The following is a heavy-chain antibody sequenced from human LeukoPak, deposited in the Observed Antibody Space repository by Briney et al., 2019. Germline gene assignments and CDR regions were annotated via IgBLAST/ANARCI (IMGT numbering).Heavy chain of an antibody. CDR1: GFTFSSSW. CDR2: IKEDGTAK. CDR3: ARGGEDRDY. J-gene: IGHJ4*02. V-gene: IGHV3-7*01. Sequence: GGSLRLSCAASGFTFSSSWMAWVRQAPGKGLEWVGNIKEDGTAKNYVVSVRGRFTISRDNAKNSLYLQMNSLRADDTAVYYCARGGEDRDYWGQGTLVTVSS. D-gene: IGHD2-15*01.